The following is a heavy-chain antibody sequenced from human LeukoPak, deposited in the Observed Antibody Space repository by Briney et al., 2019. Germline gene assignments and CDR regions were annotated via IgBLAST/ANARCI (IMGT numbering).Heavy chain of an antibody. CDR3: ARSYSSWTFDY. CDR1: GGSFSNYY. J-gene: IGHJ4*02. CDR2: IYYSGST. Sequence: SETLSLTCAVYGGSFSNYYWSWVRQPPGKGLEWIGYIYYSGSTNYNPSLKSRVTISVDTSKNQFSLKLSSVTAADTAVYYCARSYSSWTFDYWGQGTLVTVSS. V-gene: IGHV4-59*01. D-gene: IGHD6-13*01.